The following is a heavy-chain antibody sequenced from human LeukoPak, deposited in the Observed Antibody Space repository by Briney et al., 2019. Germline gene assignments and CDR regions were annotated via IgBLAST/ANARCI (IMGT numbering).Heavy chain of an antibody. CDR3: AKDSRYRGTADY. CDR1: GFTFSSYA. D-gene: IGHD1-1*01. CDR2: ISGSGGST. V-gene: IGHV3-23*01. Sequence: GGSLRLSCAASGFTFSSYAMSWVRQAPGKGLEWVSAISGSGGSTYYADSVKGRFIISRDNSKNTLYLEMNSLRAEDTAVYYCAKDSRYRGTADYWGQGTLVTVSS. J-gene: IGHJ4*02.